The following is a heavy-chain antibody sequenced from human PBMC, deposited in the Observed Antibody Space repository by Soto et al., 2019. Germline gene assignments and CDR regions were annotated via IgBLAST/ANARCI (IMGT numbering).Heavy chain of an antibody. V-gene: IGHV4-30-2*01. D-gene: IGHD2-15*01. CDR2: TYHSGNP. CDR3: AKDKQVCSGGTCYLQNYFDY. CDR1: GDTISTGGYT. J-gene: IGHJ4*02. Sequence: PSETLSLTCDVSGDTISTGGYTWAWIRQPPGKALEWIGHTYHSGNPYYNPSLKSRVIISVDRSKNQFSLKVRSVAAADTAVYYCAKDKQVCSGGTCYLQNYFDYWGQGTRVTVSS.